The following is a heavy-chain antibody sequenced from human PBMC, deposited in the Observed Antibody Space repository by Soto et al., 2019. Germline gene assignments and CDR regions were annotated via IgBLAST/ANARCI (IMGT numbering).Heavy chain of an antibody. J-gene: IGHJ5*02. D-gene: IGHD1-1*01. CDR2: VNHSGEA. V-gene: IGHV4-34*01. CDR3: ARGERYPTDGFDT. CDR1: GGSFRNYY. Sequence: PSETLSLTCGVYGGSFRNYYWIWVRQPPGKGLEWIGEVNHSGEATYNPTLQSRVTISLDTSNSHVSLKMTSLTAADTALYFCARGERYPTDGFDTWGQGTQVTVSS.